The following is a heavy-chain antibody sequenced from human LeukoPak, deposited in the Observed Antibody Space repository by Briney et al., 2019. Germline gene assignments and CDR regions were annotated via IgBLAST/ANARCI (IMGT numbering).Heavy chain of an antibody. J-gene: IGHJ4*02. CDR1: GFTFSSYA. CDR2: ISYDGSNK. CDR3: ARDTYYYDSSGYFDY. V-gene: IGHV3-30-3*01. Sequence: PGRSLRLSCAASGFTFSSYAMHWVRQAPGKGLEWVAVISYDGSNKYYADSVKGQFTISRDNSKNTLYLQMNSLRAEDTAVYYCARDTYYYDSSGYFDYWGQGTLVTVSS. D-gene: IGHD3-22*01.